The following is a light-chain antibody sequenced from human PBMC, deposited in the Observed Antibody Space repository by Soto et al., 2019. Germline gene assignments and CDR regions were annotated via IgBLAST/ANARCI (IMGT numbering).Light chain of an antibody. CDR2: GTS. V-gene: IGKV3-20*01. J-gene: IGKJ3*01. CDR3: QHYGGSLT. Sequence: EIVLAQSPGTLSLSPGERATVSCRASESLDSRSLVWYQHKSGQAPRFLIYGTSTSAPGIPERFSGSGSGTNFTLTSTRLEPEDFAVYYCQHYGGSLTFGPGTRVDI. CDR1: ESLDSRS.